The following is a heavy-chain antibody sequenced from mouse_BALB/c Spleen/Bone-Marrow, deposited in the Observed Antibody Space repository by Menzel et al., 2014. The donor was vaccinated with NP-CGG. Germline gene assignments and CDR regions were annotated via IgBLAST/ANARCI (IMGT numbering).Heavy chain of an antibody. CDR2: ISSGGSYT. V-gene: IGHV5-9-4*01. CDR1: GFTFSSYV. J-gene: IGHJ4*01. CDR3: TRDQFITTATRAMDY. D-gene: IGHD1-2*01. Sequence: EVHLVESGGGLVKPGGSLKLSCAASGFTFSSYVMSWVRQSPEKRLEWVAEISSGGSYTYYPDTVTGRFTTSRDNAKNTLYLEMSSLRSEDTAIYYCTRDQFITTATRAMDYWGQGTSVTVSS.